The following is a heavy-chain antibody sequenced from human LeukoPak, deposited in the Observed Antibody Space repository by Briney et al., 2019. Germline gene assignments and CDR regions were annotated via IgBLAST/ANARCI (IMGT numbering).Heavy chain of an antibody. CDR1: KGSFSFYY. Sequence: SETLSLTCAVYKGSFSFYYWSWIRQPPGKGLEWIGEINQTGGTNYNPSLKSRVIISLDTSKNQFSLKLSSVTAADTAVYYCARDPELWFGDREPAWGQGPLVTVSS. V-gene: IGHV4-34*01. J-gene: IGHJ5*02. CDR2: INQTGGT. CDR3: ARDPELWFGDREPA. D-gene: IGHD3-10*01.